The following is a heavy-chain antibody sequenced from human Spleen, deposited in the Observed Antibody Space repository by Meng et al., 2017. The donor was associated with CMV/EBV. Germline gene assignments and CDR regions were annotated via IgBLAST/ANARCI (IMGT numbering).Heavy chain of an antibody. D-gene: IGHD3-9*01. Sequence: QVQLQQWGEGLLKPSEALSLTCAVYGGSFGGYYWSWIRQPPGKGLEWIGEINHSGSTNYNPSLKSRVTILVDTSKNQFSLKLSSVTAADTAVYYCARGLTTVYWGQGTLVTVSS. V-gene: IGHV4-34*01. CDR2: INHSGST. J-gene: IGHJ4*02. CDR3: ARGLTTVY. CDR1: GGSFGGYY.